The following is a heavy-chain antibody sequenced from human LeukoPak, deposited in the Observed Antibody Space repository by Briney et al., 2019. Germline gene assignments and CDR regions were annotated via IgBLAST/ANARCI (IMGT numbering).Heavy chain of an antibody. V-gene: IGHV3-23*01. CDR3: AKGRGDCTTNSCYRTFDS. D-gene: IGHD3-16*02. CDR1: GFTFKSYS. Sequence: GGPLSLSCAASGFTFKSYSMAWVRKPPGKGLDRASIVSSGGDTTYYAESVRGRFTISRDNFEITVYLQMSSLRDEDTAVYFCAKGRGDCTTNSCYRTFDSWGQGTLVTVSS. J-gene: IGHJ4*02. CDR2: VSSGGDTT.